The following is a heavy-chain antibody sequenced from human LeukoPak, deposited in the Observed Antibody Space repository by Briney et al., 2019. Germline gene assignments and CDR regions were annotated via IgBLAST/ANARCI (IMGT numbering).Heavy chain of an antibody. CDR2: MNPNSGNT. J-gene: IGHJ6*02. Sequence: GASVNVSCKASGYTFTSYDINWVRQATRQGREWMGWMNPNSGNTAYAQKFQGRVTMTSTTSISPDYMELRSLRSEDTAVYYCARIRMVRGVIIKSYYYYGMDVWGQGTTVTVSS. CDR1: GYTFTSYD. V-gene: IGHV1-8*01. D-gene: IGHD3-10*01. CDR3: ARIRMVRGVIIKSYYYYGMDV.